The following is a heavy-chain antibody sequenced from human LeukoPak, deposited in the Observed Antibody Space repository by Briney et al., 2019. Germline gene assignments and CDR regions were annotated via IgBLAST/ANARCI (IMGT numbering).Heavy chain of an antibody. CDR1: GYTFTSNY. V-gene: IGHV1-46*01. CDR3: ARGEVPPHYFDS. CDR2: ISPSGGST. Sequence: ATVKVSCKAFGYTFTSNYMHWVRQAPGQGPERMGVISPSGGSTTYAQKFQGRVTLTRDMSTSTDYLELSSLRSEDTAVYYCARGEVPPHYFDSWGQGTLVTVSS. J-gene: IGHJ4*02.